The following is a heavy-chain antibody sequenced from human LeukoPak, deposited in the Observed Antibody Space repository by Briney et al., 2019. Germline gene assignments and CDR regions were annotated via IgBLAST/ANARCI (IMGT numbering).Heavy chain of an antibody. Sequence: SETLSLTCAVSGGSISSGGYSWSWIRQPPGKGLEWIGYIYHSGSTYYNPSLKSRVTISVDRSKNQFSLELSSVTAADTAVYYCARVGGNVEFDYWGQGTLVTVSS. CDR2: IYHSGST. V-gene: IGHV4-30-2*01. D-gene: IGHD3-16*02. CDR1: GGSISSGGYS. CDR3: ARVGGNVEFDY. J-gene: IGHJ4*02.